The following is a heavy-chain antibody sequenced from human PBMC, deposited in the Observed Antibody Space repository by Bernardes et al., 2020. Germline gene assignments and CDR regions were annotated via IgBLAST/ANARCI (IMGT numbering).Heavy chain of an antibody. CDR1: DFTFSVHT. CDR3: TRDVFTGSQVEAFDI. J-gene: IGHJ3*02. D-gene: IGHD3-9*01. Sequence: GGSLRLSCVASDFTFSVHTMIWVRQAPGKGLEWVSSITPDSRDIYYADSVKGRFTVSRDNAKSSLHLQMNSLRDEDTAVYYCTRDVFTGSQVEAFDIWGQGPVVTGSS. CDR2: ITPDSRDI. V-gene: IGHV3-48*02.